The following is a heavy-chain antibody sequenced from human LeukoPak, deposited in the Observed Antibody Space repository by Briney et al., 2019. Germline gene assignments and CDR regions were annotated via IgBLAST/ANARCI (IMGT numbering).Heavy chain of an antibody. D-gene: IGHD5-18*01. V-gene: IGHV4-34*01. CDR2: INHSGST. CDR1: GGSFSGYY. Sequence: SETLSLTCAVYGGSFSGYYWSWIRQPPGKGLEWIGEINHSGSTNHNPSLKSRVTISVDTSKNQFSLKLSSVTAADTAVYYCARRYSYGYGFDYWGQGTLVTVSS. J-gene: IGHJ4*02. CDR3: ARRYSYGYGFDY.